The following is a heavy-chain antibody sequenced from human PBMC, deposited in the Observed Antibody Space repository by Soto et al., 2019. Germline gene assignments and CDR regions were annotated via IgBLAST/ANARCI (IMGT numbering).Heavy chain of an antibody. CDR1: GFSLSTGGVG. D-gene: IGHD1-7*01. Sequence: QITLKESGPTLVKPTQTLTLTCTFSGFSLSTGGVGVGWIRQPPGKALEWLGFIFWDDDKRYSPSLKSRLTITKDTSKNQVVLTITNMDPVDTATYYCAHRSASQLELRNWGQGTLVTVSP. CDR3: AHRSASQLELRN. V-gene: IGHV2-5*02. J-gene: IGHJ4*02. CDR2: IFWDDDK.